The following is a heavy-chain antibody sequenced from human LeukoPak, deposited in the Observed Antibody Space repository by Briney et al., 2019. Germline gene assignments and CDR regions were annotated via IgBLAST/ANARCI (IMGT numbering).Heavy chain of an antibody. V-gene: IGHV3-30*04. D-gene: IGHD6-19*01. Sequence: TGGSLRLSCAASGFTFSSYAMHWVRQAPGKGLEWVAVISYDGSNKYYADSVKGRFTISRDNSKNTLYLQMNSLRAEDTAVYYCARGIYSSSGWYHYYYYYMDVWGKGTTVTVSS. CDR2: ISYDGSNK. CDR3: ARGIYSSSGWYHYYYYYMDV. J-gene: IGHJ6*03. CDR1: GFTFSSYA.